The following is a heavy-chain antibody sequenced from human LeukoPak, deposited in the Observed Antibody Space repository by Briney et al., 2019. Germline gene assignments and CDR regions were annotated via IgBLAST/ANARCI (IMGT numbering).Heavy chain of an antibody. V-gene: IGHV3-23*01. CDR1: GFTFSSYT. D-gene: IGHD7-27*01. J-gene: IGHJ4*02. CDR3: AKDGGLWVSAHWGDS. Sequence: GGSLRLSCTASGFTFSSYTMTWVRQAPGKGLKWVSTITTGDGSTYYADSVKGRFTVSRDDSKNTLYLQMNSLRAEDTAVYYCAKDGGLWVSAHWGDSWGRGTLDTVSS. CDR2: ITTGDGST.